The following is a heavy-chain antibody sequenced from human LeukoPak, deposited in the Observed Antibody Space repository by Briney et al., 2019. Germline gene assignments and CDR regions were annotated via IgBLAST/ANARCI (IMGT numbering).Heavy chain of an antibody. J-gene: IGHJ4*02. V-gene: IGHV4-39*01. CDR1: GGSISSSSYY. D-gene: IGHD4-17*01. CDR3: ARLGYYGAKTDFDY. Sequence: SETLSLTCTVSGGSISSSSYYWGWIRQPPGKGLEWIGSIYYSGSTYYNPSLKSRVTISVDTSKNQFSLKLSSVTAADTVVYYCARLGYYGAKTDFDYWGQGTLVTVSS. CDR2: IYYSGST.